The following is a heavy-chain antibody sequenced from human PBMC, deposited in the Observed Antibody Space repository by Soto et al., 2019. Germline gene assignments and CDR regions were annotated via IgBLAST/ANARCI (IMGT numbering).Heavy chain of an antibody. CDR1: GFTFSSYA. J-gene: IGHJ4*02. D-gene: IGHD3-22*01. CDR2: ISGSGGST. V-gene: IGHV3-23*01. Sequence: GGSLRLSCAASGFTFSSYAMSWVRQAPGKGLEWVSAISGSGGSTYYADSVKGRFTISRDNSKNTLYLQMNSLRAEDTAVYYCAKRDRITMIVVVITPKGPFDYWGQGTLVTSPQ. CDR3: AKRDRITMIVVVITPKGPFDY.